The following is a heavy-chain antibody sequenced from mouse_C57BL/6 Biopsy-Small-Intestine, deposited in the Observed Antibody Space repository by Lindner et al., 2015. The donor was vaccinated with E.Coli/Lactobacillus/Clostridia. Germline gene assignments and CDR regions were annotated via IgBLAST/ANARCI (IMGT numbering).Heavy chain of an antibody. J-gene: IGHJ1*03. CDR2: ILPGSNNT. CDR3: AAAQAYWYFDV. Sequence: VQLQESGVELMKPGASVKLSCKATGYTFTGYWIEWVKQRPGHGLEWIGEILPGSNNTKYNEKFKGKATFTADASSNTAYLQLSSLTSEDTAVYYCAAAQAYWYFDVWGTGTTVTVSS. CDR1: GYTFTGYW. V-gene: IGHV1-9*01. D-gene: IGHD3-2*02.